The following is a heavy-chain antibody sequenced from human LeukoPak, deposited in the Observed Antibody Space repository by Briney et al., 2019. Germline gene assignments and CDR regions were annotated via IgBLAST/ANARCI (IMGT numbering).Heavy chain of an antibody. D-gene: IGHD1-14*01. CDR3: AKDLKREPD. Sequence: GGSLRLSCAASGFTFSRYAMSWVRQAPGKGLEWVSVISGSGGSTYYADSVKGRFTISRDNSKNTLYLQMNSLRVEDTAVYYCAKDLKREPDWGQGTLVTVSS. J-gene: IGHJ4*02. CDR1: GFTFSRYA. V-gene: IGHV3-23*01. CDR2: ISGSGGST.